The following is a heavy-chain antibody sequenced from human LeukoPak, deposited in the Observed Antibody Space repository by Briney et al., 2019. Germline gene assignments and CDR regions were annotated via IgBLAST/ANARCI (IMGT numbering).Heavy chain of an antibody. CDR3: ARDFWSGYYKRAPNWFDP. D-gene: IGHD3-3*01. V-gene: IGHV3-7*01. J-gene: IGHJ5*02. Sequence: GGSLRLSCAASGFTFSSYWMSWVRQAPGKGLEWVANIKQDGSEKYYVDSVKGRFTISRDSAKNSLYLQMNSLRAEDTAVYYCARDFWSGYYKRAPNWFDPWGQGTLVTVSS. CDR1: GFTFSSYW. CDR2: IKQDGSEK.